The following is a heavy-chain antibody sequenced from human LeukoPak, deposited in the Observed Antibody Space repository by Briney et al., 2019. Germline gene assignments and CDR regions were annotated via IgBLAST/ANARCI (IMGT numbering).Heavy chain of an antibody. CDR3: ARVPGYLPEDY. J-gene: IGHJ4*02. CDR1: GYTFTSYG. D-gene: IGHD1-1*01. CDR2: ISAYNGNT. Sequence: GASVKVSCKASGYTFTSYGISWVRQAPGQGLEWMGWISAYNGNTKYAQRLQDRVTMTTDTSTSTAYMELRSLRSDDTAVYYCARVPGYLPEDYWGQGTLVTVSS. V-gene: IGHV1-18*01.